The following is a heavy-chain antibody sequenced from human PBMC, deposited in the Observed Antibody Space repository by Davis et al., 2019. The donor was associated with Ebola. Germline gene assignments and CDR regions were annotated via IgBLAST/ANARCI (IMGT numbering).Heavy chain of an antibody. V-gene: IGHV3-23*01. Sequence: PGGSLRLSCAASGFTFSDYYMSWVRQAPGKGLEWVSAISGSGGSTYYADSVKGRFTISRDNSKNTLYLQMNSLRAEDTAVYYCAKPELSSMIVPDAFDIWGQGTMVTVSS. CDR3: AKPELSSMIVPDAFDI. CDR1: GFTFSDYY. J-gene: IGHJ3*02. CDR2: ISGSGGST. D-gene: IGHD3-22*01.